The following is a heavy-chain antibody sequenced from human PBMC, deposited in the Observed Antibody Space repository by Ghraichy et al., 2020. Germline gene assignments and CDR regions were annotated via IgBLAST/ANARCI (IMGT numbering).Heavy chain of an antibody. CDR2: IYYSGSP. CDR3: ARHKHYSSSLYYYYYYYMDV. J-gene: IGHJ6*03. V-gene: IGHV4-39*01. CDR1: GGSISSSSNY. D-gene: IGHD6-13*01. Sequence: SQTLSLTCTVSGGSISSSSNYWGWIRQPPGKGLEWIGSIYYSGSPYYNPSLKSRVTISVDTSKNQFSLKLSSVTAADTAVFYCARHKHYSSSLYYYYYYYMDVWGKGTTVTVSS.